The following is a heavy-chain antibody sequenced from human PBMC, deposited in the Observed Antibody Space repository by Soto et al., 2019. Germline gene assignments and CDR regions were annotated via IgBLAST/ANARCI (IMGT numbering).Heavy chain of an antibody. D-gene: IGHD2-15*01. V-gene: IGHV3-23*01. CDR2: ISGSGGST. CDR3: AKVKKDIVVVVAAYFDY. Sequence: GGSLRLSCAASGFTFSSYAMSWVRQAPGKGLEWVSAISGSGGSTYYADSVKGRFTISRDNSKNTLYLQMNSLRAEDTAVYYCAKVKKDIVVVVAAYFDYWGQGTLVTVSS. J-gene: IGHJ4*02. CDR1: GFTFSSYA.